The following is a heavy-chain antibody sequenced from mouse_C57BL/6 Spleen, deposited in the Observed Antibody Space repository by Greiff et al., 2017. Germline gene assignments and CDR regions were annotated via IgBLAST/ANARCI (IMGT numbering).Heavy chain of an antibody. CDR3: ARHEGGPYYGGYFDY. Sequence: VQLVESGAELVKPGASVKLSCKASGYTFTEYTIHWVKQRSGQGLEWIGWFYPGSGSIKYNEKFKDKATLTADKSSSTVYMELSRLTSEGSAVYFCARHEGGPYYGGYFDYWGQGTTLTVSS. CDR1: GYTFTEYT. J-gene: IGHJ2*01. V-gene: IGHV1-62-2*01. D-gene: IGHD1-1*01. CDR2: FYPGSGSI.